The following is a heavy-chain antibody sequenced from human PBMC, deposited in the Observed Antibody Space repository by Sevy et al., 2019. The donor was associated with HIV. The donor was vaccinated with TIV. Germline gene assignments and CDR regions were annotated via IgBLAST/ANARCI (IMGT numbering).Heavy chain of an antibody. V-gene: IGHV3-23*01. D-gene: IGHD3-3*01. J-gene: IGHJ2*01. Sequence: GGSLRLSCAASGFTFSSYAMSWVRQAPGKGLEWVSAISGSGGSTYYADSVKGRFTISRDNSKNTLYLQMNSLRAEDTAVYYCATPPGGFDFWSGYTYWYFDLWGRRTLVTVSS. CDR1: GFTFSSYA. CDR2: ISGSGGST. CDR3: ATPPGGFDFWSGYTYWYFDL.